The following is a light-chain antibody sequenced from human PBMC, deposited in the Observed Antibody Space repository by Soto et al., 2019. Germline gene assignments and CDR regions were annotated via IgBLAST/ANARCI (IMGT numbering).Light chain of an antibody. J-gene: IGKJ3*01. Sequence: DIVMTQSPDSLAVSMGERATINCKSSQSLLYSSNNKNYLAWYQQKPGQPPKLLIYWASTRESGVPDRFSVSESGTDFTLTISSLQAEDVAVYYCQQYYSAPPTFGPGTKVDIK. CDR1: QSLLYSSNNKNY. CDR3: QQYYSAPPT. V-gene: IGKV4-1*01. CDR2: WAS.